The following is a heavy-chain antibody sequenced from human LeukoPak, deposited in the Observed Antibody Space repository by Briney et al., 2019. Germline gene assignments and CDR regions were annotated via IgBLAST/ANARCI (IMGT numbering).Heavy chain of an antibody. D-gene: IGHD3-22*01. Sequence: GASVTVSCKASGYTFTSYYLHWVRQAPGQGLEWMGIINPCGGSTTYSQKFQGRVTVTRDTSTSTVYMELSSLRSEDTALYYCARGGYYDSSGPTWDWFDPWGQGTLVTVSS. V-gene: IGHV1-46*01. CDR1: GYTFTSYY. CDR3: ARGGYYDSSGPTWDWFDP. CDR2: INPCGGST. J-gene: IGHJ5*02.